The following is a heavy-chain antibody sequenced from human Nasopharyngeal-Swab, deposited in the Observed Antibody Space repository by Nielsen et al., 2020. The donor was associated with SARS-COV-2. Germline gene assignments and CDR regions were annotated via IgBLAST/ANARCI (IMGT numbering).Heavy chain of an antibody. CDR2: ISDSGST. J-gene: IGHJ5*02. Sequence: SETLSLTCTVSGGPISSSSYYWGWIRQPPGKGLEWIGTISDSGSTYYNPSLKSRVTLSVDTSKNQFSLKLSSVTAADTAVYYCARSSSSSWFKFAGWFDPWGQGTLVTVSS. CDR3: ARSSSSSWFKFAGWFDP. V-gene: IGHV4-39*07. CDR1: GGPISSSSYY. D-gene: IGHD6-13*01.